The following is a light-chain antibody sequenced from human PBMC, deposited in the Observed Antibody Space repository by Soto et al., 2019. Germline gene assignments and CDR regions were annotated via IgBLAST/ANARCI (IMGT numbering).Light chain of an antibody. CDR3: QQYSSYPRT. J-gene: IGKJ1*01. Sequence: DIHMTQSPATLSGSAGDRVTITCRASQSISSWLTWYQQKPGKAPKLLIYDASSLESGVPSRFSGSGSGTDFTLTISCLQSEDFATYYCQQYSSYPRTFGQGTKVDIK. V-gene: IGKV1-5*01. CDR1: QSISSW. CDR2: DAS.